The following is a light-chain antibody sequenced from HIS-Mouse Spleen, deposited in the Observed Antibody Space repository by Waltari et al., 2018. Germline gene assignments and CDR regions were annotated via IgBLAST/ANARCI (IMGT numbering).Light chain of an antibody. CDR1: QGISSY. CDR2: AAS. CDR3: QQLNSYPPT. V-gene: IGKV1-9*01. Sequence: DIQLTQSPSFLSASVGDRVTITCRASQGISSYLAWYQQKPGKAPKLLIYAASTLQSGVPSRFGGSGSGTEFTLTISSLQPEEFATYYCQQLNSYPPTFGQGTKVEIK. J-gene: IGKJ1*01.